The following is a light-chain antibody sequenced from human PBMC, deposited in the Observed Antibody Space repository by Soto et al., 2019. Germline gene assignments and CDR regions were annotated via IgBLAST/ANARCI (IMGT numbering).Light chain of an antibody. CDR2: EVS. J-gene: IGKJ5*01. CDR1: QILLHITGETF. Sequence: DVVITHTPLSLAVAPVHPAPISFKSRQILLHITGETFLFWYLQKPGHSPQLLIYEVSTRVSAVPDRFSRSGSGTDFTLDISRVETDDVGIYYCMTSTQPPPPFRQGRRLAIK. CDR3: MTSTQPPPP. V-gene: IGKV2D-29*02.